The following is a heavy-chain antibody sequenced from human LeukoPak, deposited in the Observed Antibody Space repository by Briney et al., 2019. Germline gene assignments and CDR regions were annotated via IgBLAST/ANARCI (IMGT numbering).Heavy chain of an antibody. CDR1: GYTFTSYY. V-gene: IGHV1-46*01. D-gene: IGHD2-15*01. CDR2: INPSGGST. CDR3: AAYQNCCSGGSCYLD. J-gene: IGHJ4*02. Sequence: ASVKVSCKASGYTFTSYYMHWVRQAPGQGLEWMGIINPSGGSTSYAQKFQGRVTMTRDTSTSTVYMELSSLRSEDTAVYYCAAYQNCCSGGSCYLDWGQGTLVTVSS.